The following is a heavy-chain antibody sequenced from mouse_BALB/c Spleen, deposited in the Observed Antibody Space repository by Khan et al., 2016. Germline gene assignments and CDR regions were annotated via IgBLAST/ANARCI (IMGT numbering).Heavy chain of an antibody. D-gene: IGHD2-4*01. J-gene: IGHJ3*01. V-gene: IGHV2-6-7*01. CDR1: GFSLTGYG. CDR2: IWGDGST. CDR3: ARVLYYDPVVFAY. Sequence: QVQLKESGPGLVAPSQSLSITCTVSGFSLTGYGVNWVRQPPGKGLEWLGMIWGDGSTDYNSALKSRLSISKDNSKSQVLLKMNSLQTDDTARYYCARVLYYDPVVFAYGGHGALVTVSA.